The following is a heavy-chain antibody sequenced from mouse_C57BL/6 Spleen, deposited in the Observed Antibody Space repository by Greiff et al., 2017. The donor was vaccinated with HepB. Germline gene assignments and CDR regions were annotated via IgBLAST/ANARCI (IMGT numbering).Heavy chain of an antibody. D-gene: IGHD2-4*01. CDR3: ARDYDYEGGTWFAY. V-gene: IGHV1-85*01. CDR2: IYPRDGST. J-gene: IGHJ3*01. Sequence: QVQLQQSGPELVKPGASVKLSCKASGYTFTSYDINWVKQRPGQGLEWIGWIYPRDGSTKYNEKFKGKATLTVDTSSSTAYMELHSLTSEDSAVYFCARDYDYEGGTWFAYWGQGTLVTVSA. CDR1: GYTFTSYD.